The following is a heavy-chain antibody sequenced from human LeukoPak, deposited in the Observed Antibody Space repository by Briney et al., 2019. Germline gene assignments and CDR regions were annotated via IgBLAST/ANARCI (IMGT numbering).Heavy chain of an antibody. D-gene: IGHD5-12*01. V-gene: IGHV3-30-3*01. CDR2: ISYDGSNK. CDR3: ASSRGYSGYDPIDY. CDR1: GFTFSSYA. J-gene: IGHJ4*02. Sequence: GGSLRLSCAASGFTFSSYAMHWVRQAPGEGLEWVAVISYDGSNKYYADSVKGRFTISRDNSKNTLYLQMNSLRAEDTAVYYCASSRGYSGYDPIDYWGQGTLVTVSS.